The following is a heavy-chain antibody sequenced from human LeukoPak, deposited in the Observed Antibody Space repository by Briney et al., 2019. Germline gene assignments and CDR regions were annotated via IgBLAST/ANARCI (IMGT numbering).Heavy chain of an antibody. D-gene: IGHD3-9*01. CDR3: ARDSDDIRYG. V-gene: IGHV1-18*01. CDR2: ISAYNGNT. CDR1: GDTFTTYG. J-gene: IGHJ4*02. Sequence: EASVKVSCKASGDTFTTYGISWVRQAPGQGLEWMGWISAYNGNTNYAQKLQGRVTMTTDTSSSTAYMELRRLTSDDTAIYYCARDSDDIRYGWGQGTLVTVSS.